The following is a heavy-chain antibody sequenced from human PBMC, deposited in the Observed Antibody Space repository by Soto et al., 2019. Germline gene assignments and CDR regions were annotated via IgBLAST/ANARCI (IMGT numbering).Heavy chain of an antibody. Sequence: SLKVSCKASGGTFSSYAISWVRQAPGQGLEWMGGIIPIFGTANYAQKFQGRVTITADESTSTAYMELSSLRSEDTAVYYCARGGYCGGDCPYYYYGMDVWGQGTTVTVSS. CDR1: GGTFSSYA. CDR3: ARGGYCGGDCPYYYYGMDV. CDR2: IIPIFGTA. D-gene: IGHD2-21*02. V-gene: IGHV1-69*13. J-gene: IGHJ6*02.